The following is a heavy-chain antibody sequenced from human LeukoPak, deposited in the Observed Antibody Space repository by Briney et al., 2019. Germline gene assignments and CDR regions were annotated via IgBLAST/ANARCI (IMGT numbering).Heavy chain of an antibody. CDR1: GFTFSDYY. D-gene: IGHD3-10*01. CDR2: ISSSGSII. CDR3: ASSKVAYYYGSGSLTFDY. Sequence: KPGGSLRLSCAASGFTFSDYYMSWIRQAPGKGLEWVSYISSSGSIIYYADSVKGRFTISRDNAKNSLYLQMNSLRAEDTAVYYCASSKVAYYYGSGSLTFDYWGQGTLVTVSS. V-gene: IGHV3-11*01. J-gene: IGHJ4*02.